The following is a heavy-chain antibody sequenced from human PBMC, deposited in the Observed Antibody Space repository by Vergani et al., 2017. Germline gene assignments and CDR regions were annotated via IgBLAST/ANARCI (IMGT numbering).Heavy chain of an antibody. D-gene: IGHD3-22*01. CDR1: GFTLNTYG. CDR2: IRYDGSSE. J-gene: IGHJ4*02. CDR3: ASGVGDYYDSSGYYGTLDY. Sequence: QVQILQSGGGVVQPGGSLRLSCTLSGFTLNTYGIHWVRQAPGKGLEWVSFIRYDGSSEYYGDSVKGRFTIYRDKSQNTVNLQMNSLRAEDTAVYYCASGVGDYYDSSGYYGTLDYWGQGTLVTVSS. V-gene: IGHV3-30*02.